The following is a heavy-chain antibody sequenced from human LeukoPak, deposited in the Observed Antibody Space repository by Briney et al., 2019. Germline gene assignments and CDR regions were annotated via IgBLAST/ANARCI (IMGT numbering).Heavy chain of an antibody. CDR1: GFTFSDYY. J-gene: IGHJ4*02. CDR2: IDQSGST. D-gene: IGHD3-10*01. CDR3: AINDGSGSYYKSDY. V-gene: IGHV4-34*08. Sequence: LRLSCAASGFTFSDYYWSWIRQSPGKGLEWIGEIDQSGSTNYNPSLKSRVTITIDTSKNQFSLKLDSVTAADTAVYYCAINDGSGSYYKSDYWGQGTLVTVSS.